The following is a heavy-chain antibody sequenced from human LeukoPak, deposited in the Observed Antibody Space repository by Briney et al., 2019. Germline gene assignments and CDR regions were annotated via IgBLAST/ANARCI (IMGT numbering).Heavy chain of an antibody. J-gene: IGHJ4*02. D-gene: IGHD1-26*01. V-gene: IGHV1-2*02. CDR2: INPNTGGT. CDR3: ASAKLYSNFDY. CDR1: GYSFTGYY. Sequence: GSVKVSCKASGYSFTGYYIHWVRQAPGQGLEWMGWINPNTGGTDYAQKFQGRVTMTRDTSISTAYMELSRLRSDDMAVYYCASAKLYSNFDYWGPGTLVTVSS.